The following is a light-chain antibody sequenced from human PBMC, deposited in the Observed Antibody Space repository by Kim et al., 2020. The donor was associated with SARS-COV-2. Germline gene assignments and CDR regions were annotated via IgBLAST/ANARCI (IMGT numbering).Light chain of an antibody. CDR1: YPNIGSHF. CDR3: GTWDNSLLGVV. V-gene: IGLV1-51*01. CDR2: DND. Sequence: GQKISISCSGSYPNIGSHFVSWYQQLPGTVPKLLIYDNDKRPSGIPYRFSGYKSGTSATLGITGLQTGDEADYYCGTWDNSLLGVVFGGGTQLTVL. J-gene: IGLJ2*01.